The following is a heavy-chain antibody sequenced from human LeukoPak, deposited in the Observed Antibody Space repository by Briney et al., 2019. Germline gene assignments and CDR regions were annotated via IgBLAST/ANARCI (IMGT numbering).Heavy chain of an antibody. CDR1: GFTFSSYS. CDR3: ASIYSGSYPFVDY. D-gene: IGHD1-26*01. J-gene: IGHJ4*02. V-gene: IGHV3-21*01. Sequence: GGSLRLSCAATGFTFSSYSMNWVRQAPGKGLEWVSSISSSGSYIYYADSVKGRFTISRDNAKNSLSLQMNSLRAEDTAVYYCASIYSGSYPFVDYWGQGTLVTVSS. CDR2: ISSSGSYI.